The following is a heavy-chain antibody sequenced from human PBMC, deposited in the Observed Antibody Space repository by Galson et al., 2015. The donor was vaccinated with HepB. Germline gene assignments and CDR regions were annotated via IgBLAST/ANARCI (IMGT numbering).Heavy chain of an antibody. CDR2: IYPGDSDT. V-gene: IGHV5-51*01. CDR3: ARHSDYYGSGGMFDD. CDR1: GYSFTSYW. J-gene: IGHJ4*02. Sequence: QSGAEVKKPGESLKISCKGSGYSFTSYWIDWVRQMPGKGLEWMGIIYPGDSDTRYSPSFQGQVTISADKSISTAYLQWSSLKASDTAMYYCARHSDYYGSGGMFDDWGQGTLVTVSS. D-gene: IGHD3-10*01.